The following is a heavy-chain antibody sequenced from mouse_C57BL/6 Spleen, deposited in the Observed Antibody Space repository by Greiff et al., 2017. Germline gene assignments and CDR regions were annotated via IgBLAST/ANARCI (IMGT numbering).Heavy chain of an antibody. D-gene: IGHD1-1*01. Sequence: VQLQQSGAELVKPGASVKMSCKASGYTFTTYPIEWMKQNHGKSLEWIGNFHPYNDDTKYNEKFKGKATLTVAHTSSTVYLELNNLTSEDAAVYCCARWDITTVVATKAMDYWGQGTSVTVSS. CDR1: GYTFTTYP. CDR2: FHPYNDDT. CDR3: ARWDITTVVATKAMDY. J-gene: IGHJ4*01. V-gene: IGHV1-47*01.